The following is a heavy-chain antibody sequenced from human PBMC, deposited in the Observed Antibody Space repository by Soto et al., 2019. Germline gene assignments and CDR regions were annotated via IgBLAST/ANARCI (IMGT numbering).Heavy chain of an antibody. CDR2: IYSGGST. CDR3: ARGSSRFQDPYYYYALDV. V-gene: IGHV3-53*01. Sequence: GGSLRLSCAASGFTVSSNYMSWVRQAPGKGLEWVSVIYSGGSTYYADSVKGRFTISRDNSKNTLYLQMNSLRAEDTAVYYCARGSSRFQDPYYYYALDVWGQGTTVTVSS. CDR1: GFTVSSNY. J-gene: IGHJ6*02. D-gene: IGHD6-13*01.